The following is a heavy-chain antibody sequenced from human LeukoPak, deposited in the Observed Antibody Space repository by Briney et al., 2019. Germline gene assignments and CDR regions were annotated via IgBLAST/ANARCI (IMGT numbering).Heavy chain of an antibody. J-gene: IGHJ4*02. V-gene: IGHV3-21*01. Sequence: PGGSLRLSCAASGFTSSSYSMNWVRQAPGKGLEWVSSISSSSSYIYYADSVKGRFTISRDNAKNSLYLQMNSLRAEDTAVYYCARVGSSSWNLAYWGQGTLVTVSS. CDR1: GFTSSSYS. CDR2: ISSSSSYI. CDR3: ARVGSSSWNLAY. D-gene: IGHD6-13*01.